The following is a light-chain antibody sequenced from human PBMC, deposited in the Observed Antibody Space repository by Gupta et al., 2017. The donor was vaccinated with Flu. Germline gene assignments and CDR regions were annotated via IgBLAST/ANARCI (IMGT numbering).Light chain of an antibody. Sequence: DIQMTQSPSSVSASVGDRVTITCRASQDISNYLAWYQQKPGKAPKLLIYAASRLQSEAPSRFSGSGSGTDFTLTISSRQPEDFASYYCQQANTFPRTFGGGTKVEMK. J-gene: IGKJ4*01. V-gene: IGKV1-12*01. CDR2: AAS. CDR1: QDISNY. CDR3: QQANTFPRT.